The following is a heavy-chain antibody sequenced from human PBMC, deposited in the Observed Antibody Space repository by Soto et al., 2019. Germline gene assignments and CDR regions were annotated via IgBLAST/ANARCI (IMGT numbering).Heavy chain of an antibody. CDR1: GSTVTIYA. V-gene: IGHV1-3*01. CDR2: INAAXGNT. Sequence: GESPKISAKGSGSTVTIYAMHLVRQASGQKSECMGWINAAXGNTTHSQNFQDRVTITRDTSASTAYMELSSLRSEDTAVYYCASRPSEYISGWHWFDPGGQGTLVTVSS. CDR3: ASRPSEYISGWHWFDP. J-gene: IGHJ5*02. D-gene: IGHD6-19*01.